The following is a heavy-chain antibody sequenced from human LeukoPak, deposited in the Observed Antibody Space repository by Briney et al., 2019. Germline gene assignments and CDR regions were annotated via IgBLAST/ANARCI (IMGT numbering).Heavy chain of an antibody. CDR2: IIPIFGTA. CDR3: ARGGGAYDSSGYALDY. V-gene: IGHV1-69*05. Sequence: SVKVSCKASGGTFSSYAISWVRQAPGQGLEWMGRIIPIFGTANYAQKFQGRVTITTDESTSTAFMELSSLRSEDTAVYYCARGGGAYDSSGYALDYWGQGTLVTVSS. J-gene: IGHJ4*02. CDR1: GGTFSSYA. D-gene: IGHD3-22*01.